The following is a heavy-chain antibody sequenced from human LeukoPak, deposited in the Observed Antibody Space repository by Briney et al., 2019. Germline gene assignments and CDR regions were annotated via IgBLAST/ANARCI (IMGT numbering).Heavy chain of an antibody. CDR2: IYYSGRT. V-gene: IGHV4-59*12. CDR1: GGSISSYY. Sequence: SETLSLTCTVSGGSISSYYWSWIRQPPGKGLEWIGYIYYSGRTNYNPSLKSRVTISVDTSKNQFSLKLSSVTAADTAVYYCARLHYYDSSGYYPWGQGTLVTVSS. D-gene: IGHD3-22*01. J-gene: IGHJ5*02. CDR3: ARLHYYDSSGYYP.